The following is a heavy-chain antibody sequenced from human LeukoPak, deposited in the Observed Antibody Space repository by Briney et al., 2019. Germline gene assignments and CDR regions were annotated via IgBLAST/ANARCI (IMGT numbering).Heavy chain of an antibody. V-gene: IGHV4-61*01. D-gene: IGHD6-13*01. CDR2: IYYSGST. CDR1: GGSVSSATNY. J-gene: IGHJ6*02. Sequence: SETLSLTCSVSGGSVSSATNYWSWIRQPPGKGLEWIGYIYYSGSTNYNPSLKSRVTISVDTSKNQFSLKLSSVTAADTAVYYCAALLAAAGSPRLFYGMDVWGQGTTVTVSS. CDR3: AALLAAAGSPRLFYGMDV.